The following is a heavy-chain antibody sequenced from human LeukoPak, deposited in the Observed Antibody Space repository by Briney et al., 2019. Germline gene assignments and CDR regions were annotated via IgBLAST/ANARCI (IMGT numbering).Heavy chain of an antibody. Sequence: ASVKVSCKASGYTFTSYYMHWVRQAPGQGLEWMGIIIPSGGSTSYAQKFQGRVTMTRDTSTSTVYMELSSLRSEDTAVYYCARDRPIMVRGVSSVYYYYGMDVWGQGTTVTVSS. CDR1: GYTFTSYY. D-gene: IGHD3-10*01. J-gene: IGHJ6*02. CDR3: ARDRPIMVRGVSSVYYYYGMDV. CDR2: IIPSGGST. V-gene: IGHV1-46*01.